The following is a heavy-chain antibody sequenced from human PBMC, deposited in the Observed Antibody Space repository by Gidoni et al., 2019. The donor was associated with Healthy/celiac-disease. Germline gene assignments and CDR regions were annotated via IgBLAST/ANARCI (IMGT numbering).Heavy chain of an antibody. J-gene: IGHJ5*02. D-gene: IGHD3-10*01. CDR2: INHSGST. CDR3: ARTRTRVESWFDP. Sequence: QVQLQQWGAGLLKPSETLSLTCAVYGGSFSGYYWSWIRQPPGKGLEWIGEINHSGSTNYNPSLKSRVTISVDTSKNQFSLKLSSVTAADTAVYYCARTRTRVESWFDPWGQGTLVTVSS. V-gene: IGHV4-34*01. CDR1: GGSFSGYY.